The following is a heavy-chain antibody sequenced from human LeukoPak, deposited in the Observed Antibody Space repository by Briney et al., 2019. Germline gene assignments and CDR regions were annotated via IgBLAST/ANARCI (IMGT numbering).Heavy chain of an antibody. CDR2: IWYGGSNK. J-gene: IGHJ4*02. CDR3: AKAGPCSSTSCYTIDY. D-gene: IGHD2-2*02. Sequence: GGSLRLSCAASGFTFSSYGMHWVRQAPGKGLEWVAVIWYGGSNKYYADSVKGRFTISRDNSKNTLYLQMNSLRAEDTAVYYCAKAGPCSSTSCYTIDYWGQGTLVTVSS. CDR1: GFTFSSYG. V-gene: IGHV3-30*02.